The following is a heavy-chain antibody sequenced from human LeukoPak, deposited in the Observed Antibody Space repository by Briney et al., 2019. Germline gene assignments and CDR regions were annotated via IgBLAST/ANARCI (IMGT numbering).Heavy chain of an antibody. CDR3: ATSGHGYSYGTIDF. Sequence: PSETLSLTCTVSGGSMNDYYWSWIRQPPGKGLEWIGYFFYSGSTNYHPSLKSRVTISVDSSKTQFSLNLSSVTAADTAVYFCATSGHGYSYGTIDFWGQGTLVTVSS. J-gene: IGHJ4*02. CDR2: FFYSGST. V-gene: IGHV4-59*01. D-gene: IGHD5-18*01. CDR1: GGSMNDYY.